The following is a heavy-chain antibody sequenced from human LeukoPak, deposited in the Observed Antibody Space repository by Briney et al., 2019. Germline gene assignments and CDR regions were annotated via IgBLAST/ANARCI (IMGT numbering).Heavy chain of an antibody. V-gene: IGHV1-8*01. D-gene: IGHD3-3*01. CDR2: MNPNSGNT. J-gene: IGHJ4*02. CDR3: ARGLSPYYDFWSGYFRPPYYFDY. Sequence: ASVKVSCKASGYTFTSYDINWVRQATGQGLEWMGWMNPNSGNTGYAQKFQGRVTMTRNTSISTAYMVLSSLRSEDTAVYYCARGLSPYYDFWSGYFRPPYYFDYWGQGTLVTVSS. CDR1: GYTFTSYD.